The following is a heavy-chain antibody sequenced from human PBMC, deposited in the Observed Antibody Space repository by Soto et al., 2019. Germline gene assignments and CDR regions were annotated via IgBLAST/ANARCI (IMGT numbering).Heavy chain of an antibody. CDR2: IYHSGGA. CDR3: ARDYYGAGSHYYYYGMEV. CDR1: GDSITSGGYY. Sequence: SETLSLTCTVSGDSITSGGYYWSWLRQQPGKGLEWIGYIYHSGGASYNPSLRGRAVISIDTSKNQFFLRMNAVTAADTATYYCARDYYGAGSHYYYYGMEVWGQGTTVTVSS. V-gene: IGHV4-31*02. D-gene: IGHD3-10*01. J-gene: IGHJ6*02.